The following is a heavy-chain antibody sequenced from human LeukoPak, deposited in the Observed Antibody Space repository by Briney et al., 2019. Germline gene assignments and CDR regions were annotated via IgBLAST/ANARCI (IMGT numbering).Heavy chain of an antibody. Sequence: ASVKVSCKASGGTFSSYAISWVRQAPGQGLEWMGGIIPTFGTANYAQKFQGRVTITADESTSTAYMELSSLRSEDTAVYYCARGSRGYSGSPDYWGQGTLVTVSS. CDR2: IIPTFGTA. D-gene: IGHD5-12*01. V-gene: IGHV1-69*13. CDR3: ARGSRGYSGSPDY. CDR1: GGTFSSYA. J-gene: IGHJ4*02.